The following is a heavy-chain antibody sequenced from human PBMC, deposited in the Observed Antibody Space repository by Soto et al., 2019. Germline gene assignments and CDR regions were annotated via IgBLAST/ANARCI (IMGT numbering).Heavy chain of an antibody. CDR3: ARSPFKTDSSGYYLVYFQH. V-gene: IGHV3-21*01. Sequence: PGGSLRLSCAASGFTFSSYSMNWVRQAPGKGLEWVSSISSSSSYIYYADSVKGRFTISRDNAKNSLYLQMNSLRAEDTAVYYCARSPFKTDSSGYYLVYFQHWGQGTLVTVSS. D-gene: IGHD3-22*01. CDR2: ISSSSSYI. CDR1: GFTFSSYS. J-gene: IGHJ1*01.